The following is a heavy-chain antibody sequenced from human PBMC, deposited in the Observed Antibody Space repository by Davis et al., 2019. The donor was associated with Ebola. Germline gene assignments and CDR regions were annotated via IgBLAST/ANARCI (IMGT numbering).Heavy chain of an antibody. Sequence: GESLKISCAASGFTFSSFGMNWVRQAPGKGLEWVSFITTSSSYIYYADSLKGRFTISRDNAKNSLYLQMNSLRAEDTAVYYCARGGEYCTNGVCLPYYYAMDVWGQGTTVTVSS. CDR2: ITTSSSYI. CDR1: GFTFSSFG. D-gene: IGHD2-8*01. V-gene: IGHV3-21*01. J-gene: IGHJ6*02. CDR3: ARGGEYCTNGVCLPYYYAMDV.